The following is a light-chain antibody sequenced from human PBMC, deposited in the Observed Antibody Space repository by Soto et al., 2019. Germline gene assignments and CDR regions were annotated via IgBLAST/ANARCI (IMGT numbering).Light chain of an antibody. CDR1: NSDVGGYKY. CDR3: SSYAGLTASPYV. J-gene: IGLJ1*01. Sequence: QSALTQPASVSGSPGQSIAISCTGTNSDVGGYKYVSWYQHHPGKAPKLLIYDVTNRPSGVSSRFSGSKSGNTAALTISGLQAEDEAHYYCSSYAGLTASPYVFGTGTKLTVL. CDR2: DVT. V-gene: IGLV2-14*03.